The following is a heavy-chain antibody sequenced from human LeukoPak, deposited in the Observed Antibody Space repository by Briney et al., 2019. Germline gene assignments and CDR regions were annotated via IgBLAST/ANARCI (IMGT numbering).Heavy chain of an antibody. CDR3: ARAPLDGYYDSSGYYS. CDR1: GGSISSYY. CDR2: INHSGST. J-gene: IGHJ4*02. Sequence: SETLSLTCTVSGGSISSYYWSWIRQPPGKGLEWIGEINHSGSTNYNPSLKSRVTISVDTSKNQFSLKLSSVTAADTAVYYCARAPLDGYYDSSGYYSWGQGTLVTVSS. D-gene: IGHD3-22*01. V-gene: IGHV4-34*01.